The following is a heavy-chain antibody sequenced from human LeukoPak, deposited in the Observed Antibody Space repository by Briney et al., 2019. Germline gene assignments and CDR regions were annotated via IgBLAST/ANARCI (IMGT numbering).Heavy chain of an antibody. Sequence: SETLSLTCTVFGGSISSSSYYWGWIRQPPGKGLEWIGSIYYSGSTYYNPSLKSRVTISVDRSKNQFSLKLSSVTAADTAVYYCASGWKQWLSRGAEYFQHWGQGTLVTVSS. CDR2: IYYSGST. V-gene: IGHV4-39*07. CDR3: ASGWKQWLSRGAEYFQH. D-gene: IGHD6-19*01. CDR1: GGSISSSSYY. J-gene: IGHJ1*01.